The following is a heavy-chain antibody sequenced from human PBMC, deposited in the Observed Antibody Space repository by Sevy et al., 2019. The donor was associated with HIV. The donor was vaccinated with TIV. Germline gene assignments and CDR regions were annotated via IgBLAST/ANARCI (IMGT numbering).Heavy chain of an antibody. D-gene: IGHD3-3*01. V-gene: IGHV1-24*01. CDR1: GYTLSKLS. CDR3: ATLDVWSDYPLYGMDV. Sequence: AAVKVSCKVSGYTLSKLSMHWVRQAPRKGPERMGGFDPEDGETIYSQKFQGRVTMTEDTSTDIAYMELSSLRSEDTAVYYCATLDVWSDYPLYGMDVWGQGTTVTVSS. J-gene: IGHJ6*02. CDR2: FDPEDGET.